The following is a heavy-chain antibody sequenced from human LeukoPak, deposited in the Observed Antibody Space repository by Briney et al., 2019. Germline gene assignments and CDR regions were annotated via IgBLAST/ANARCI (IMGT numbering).Heavy chain of an antibody. CDR2: ISAYNGNT. V-gene: IGHV1-18*01. D-gene: IGHD5-24*01. Sequence: APVKVSCKASGYTFTSYGISWVRQAPGQGLEWMGWISAYNGNTNYAQKLQGRVTMTTDTSTSTAYMELRSLRSDDTAVYYCARESRDGYNPYYFDYWGQGTLVTVSS. CDR3: ARESRDGYNPYYFDY. J-gene: IGHJ4*02. CDR1: GYTFTSYG.